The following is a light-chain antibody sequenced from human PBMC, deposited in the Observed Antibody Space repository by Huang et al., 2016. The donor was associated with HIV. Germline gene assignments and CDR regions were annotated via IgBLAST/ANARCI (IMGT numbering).Light chain of an antibody. J-gene: IGKJ1*01. Sequence: DIQLTQYPSVMAASVGDRVIITCRATQDSYNYLAWFQQPPGKAPKRLFYGASSLQTGVPSMFIGSVSGTEFTLTINTLQPEDSATYFCLQHKNFHAPTFGQGTKVEIK. CDR3: LQHKNFHAPT. CDR2: GAS. V-gene: IGKV1-17*03. CDR1: QDSYNY.